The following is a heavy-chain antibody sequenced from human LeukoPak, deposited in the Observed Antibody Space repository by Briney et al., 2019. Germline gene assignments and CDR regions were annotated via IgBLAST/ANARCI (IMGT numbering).Heavy chain of an antibody. V-gene: IGHV4-59*03. Sequence: SETLSLTCTVSGDSTSNFYWNWIRQSPGKGLEWIGNIHYSGSSVYNPSLKSRGTISIDTSRRQFFLKLNSVTAADTAIYFCALAPNSNWFDFWGPGILVTASS. CDR3: ALAPNSNWFDF. D-gene: IGHD2-8*01. CDR2: IHYSGSS. CDR1: GDSTSNFY. J-gene: IGHJ5*01.